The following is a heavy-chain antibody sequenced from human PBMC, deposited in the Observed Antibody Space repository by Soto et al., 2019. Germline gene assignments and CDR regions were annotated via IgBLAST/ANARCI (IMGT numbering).Heavy chain of an antibody. V-gene: IGHV5-51*01. Sequence: GESLKISCKGSGYSFTSYWIGWVRQMPGKGLEWMGIIYPGDSDTRYSPSFQGQVTISADKSISTAYLQWSSLKASDTAMYYCARHPAPGKKNYYGMDVWGQGTTVTVSS. CDR2: IYPGDSDT. J-gene: IGHJ6*02. CDR1: GYSFTSYW. CDR3: ARHPAPGKKNYYGMDV.